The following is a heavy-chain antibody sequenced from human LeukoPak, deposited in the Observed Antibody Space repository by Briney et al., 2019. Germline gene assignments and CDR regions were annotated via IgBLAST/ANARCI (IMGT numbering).Heavy chain of an antibody. D-gene: IGHD4-17*01. CDR2: IKQDGSEK. V-gene: IGHV3-7*01. CDR1: GFTFSSYW. CDR3: ARDPATTVTTYAY. J-gene: IGHJ4*02. Sequence: GGSLGLSCAASGFTFSSYWMSWVRQAPGKGLEWVANIKQDGSEKYYVDSVKGRFTISRDIAKNSLYLQMNSLRPEDTAVYYCARDPATTVTTYAYWGQGTLVTVSS.